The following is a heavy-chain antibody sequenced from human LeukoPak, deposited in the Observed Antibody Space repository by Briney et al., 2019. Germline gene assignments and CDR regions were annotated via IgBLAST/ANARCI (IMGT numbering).Heavy chain of an antibody. CDR3: AKDLSGSYEFDYFDY. V-gene: IGHV3-23*01. J-gene: IGHJ4*02. CDR2: ISGSGGST. CDR1: GFTFGSYA. Sequence: GGSLRLSCAASGFTFGSYAISWVRQAPGKGLEWVSAISGSGGSTYYADSVKGRFTISRDNSKNTLYLQMNSLRAEDTAVYYCAKDLSGSYEFDYFDYWGQGTLVTVSS. D-gene: IGHD1-26*01.